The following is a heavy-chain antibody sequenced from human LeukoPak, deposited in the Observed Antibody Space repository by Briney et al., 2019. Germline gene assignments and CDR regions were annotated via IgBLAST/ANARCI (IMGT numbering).Heavy chain of an antibody. CDR2: ISAYNGNT. D-gene: IGHD3-22*01. V-gene: IGHV1-18*01. Sequence: ASVKVFCKASGYTFTSYGISWVRQAPGQGLEWMGWISAYNGNTNYAQKLQGRVTMTTDTSTSTAYMELRSVRSDDTAVYYCARDETYDSSGYRAYDIWGQGTMVTVSS. CDR1: GYTFTSYG. CDR3: ARDETYDSSGYRAYDI. J-gene: IGHJ3*02.